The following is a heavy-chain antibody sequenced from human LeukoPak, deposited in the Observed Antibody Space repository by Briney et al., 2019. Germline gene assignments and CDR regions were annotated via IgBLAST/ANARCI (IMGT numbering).Heavy chain of an antibody. V-gene: IGHV3-53*01. CDR3: ARDFVVNYGWAAFYI. CDR1: GLTTSSNY. Sequence: GGSLRLSCAPSGLTTSSNYMKWVRHAPRKVLGWVSVIFSGGNTYYADSVKGRFPISRENSKNTLYLHMNSRRLEDRAVYSCARDFVVNYGWAAFYIWGQGTMVTVSS. CDR2: IFSGGNT. J-gene: IGHJ3*02. D-gene: IGHD3-10*01.